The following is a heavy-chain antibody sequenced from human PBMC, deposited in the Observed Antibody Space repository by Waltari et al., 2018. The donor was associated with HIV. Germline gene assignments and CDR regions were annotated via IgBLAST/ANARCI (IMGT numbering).Heavy chain of an antibody. V-gene: IGHV1-8*01. Sequence: QVQLVQSGAEVKKPGASVKVSCKASGYTFTSYDINWVRQAPGQGLEWMGWMNPNGANTCYAQSCQGRVTMTRNTSRGTAYMELSSLRSEDTAVYYCARNGVRGDRYFDYCGQATLVAVSS. CDR1: GYTFTSYD. D-gene: IGHD3-16*01. J-gene: IGHJ4*02. CDR3: ARNGVRGDRYFDY. CDR2: MNPNGANT.